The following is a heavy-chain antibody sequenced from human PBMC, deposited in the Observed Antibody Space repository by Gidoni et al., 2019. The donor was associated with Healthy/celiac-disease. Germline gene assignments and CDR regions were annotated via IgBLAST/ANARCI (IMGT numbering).Heavy chain of an antibody. D-gene: IGHD4-17*01. V-gene: IGHV3-23*01. J-gene: IGHJ5*02. Sequence: AASGFTFSSYAMSWVRQAPGKGLEWVSAISGSGGSTYYADSVKGRFTISRDNSKNTLYLQMNSLRAEDTAVYYCAKDPGDFDYGDIEDLRWFDPWGQGTLVTVSS. CDR2: ISGSGGST. CDR3: AKDPGDFDYGDIEDLRWFDP. CDR1: GFTFSSYA.